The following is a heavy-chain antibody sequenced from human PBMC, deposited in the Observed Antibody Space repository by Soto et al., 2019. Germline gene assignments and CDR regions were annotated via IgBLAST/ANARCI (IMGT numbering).Heavy chain of an antibody. V-gene: IGHV3-7*03. CDR2: INKDGSEN. CDR1: GFTLSSYW. D-gene: IGHD2-15*01. CDR3: ARYVAALDF. J-gene: IGHJ4*02. Sequence: PGGSLRLSCATSGFTLSSYWMSWVRQAPGKGLEWVASINKDGSENYYVDSVKGRFTISRDNAKNSLYLQMNSLRAEDTAFYLCARYVAALDFWGQGTLVTVSS.